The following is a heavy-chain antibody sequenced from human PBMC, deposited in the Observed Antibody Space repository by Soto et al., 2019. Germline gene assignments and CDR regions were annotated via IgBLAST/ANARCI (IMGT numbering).Heavy chain of an antibody. CDR2: FDPEDGET. CDR1: GYTLTELS. J-gene: IGHJ6*02. CDR3: ATVGVVRGVIIMRGYYYGMDV. V-gene: IGHV1-24*01. Sequence: ASVKVSCKVSGYTLTELSMHWVRQAPGKGLEWMGGFDPEDGETIYAQKFQGRVTMTEDTSTDTAYMELSSLRSEDTAVYYCATVGVVRGVIIMRGYYYGMDVWGQGTTVTVSS. D-gene: IGHD3-10*01.